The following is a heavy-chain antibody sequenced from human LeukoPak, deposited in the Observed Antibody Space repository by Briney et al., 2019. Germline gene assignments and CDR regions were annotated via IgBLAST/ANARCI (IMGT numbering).Heavy chain of an antibody. Sequence: GGSLSLTCAAAGYTCGTYEMHWVRQAPGKGLEWVAYFSRDGSDIHYADSARGRFTISSDNAKNSVALQMNGLRAEDTAVYYCARGRIIRLESFFDLWGQGTLVTVSS. D-gene: IGHD3-16*01. CDR1: GYTCGTYE. CDR3: ARGRIIRLESFFDL. J-gene: IGHJ4*02. V-gene: IGHV3-48*03. CDR2: FSRDGSDI.